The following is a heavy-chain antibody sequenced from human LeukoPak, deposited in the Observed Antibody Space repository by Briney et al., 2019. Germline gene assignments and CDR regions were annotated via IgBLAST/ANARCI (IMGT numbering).Heavy chain of an antibody. V-gene: IGHV3-23*01. CDR2: ISGSGGST. D-gene: IGHD6-6*01. CDR1: GLTFSNYA. Sequence: GGSLRLSCAASGLTFSNYAMSWVRQAPGKGLEWVSAISGSGGSTYYADSVKGRFTISRDNSKNTLYLQMNSLRAEDTAVYYCAVSAARPDYYYYMDVWGKGTTVTVSS. J-gene: IGHJ6*03. CDR3: AVSAARPDYYYYMDV.